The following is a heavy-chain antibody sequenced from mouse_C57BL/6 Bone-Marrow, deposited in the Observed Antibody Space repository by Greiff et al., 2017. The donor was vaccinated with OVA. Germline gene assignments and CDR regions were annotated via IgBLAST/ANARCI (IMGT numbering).Heavy chain of an antibody. CDR3: ARGAHYYGSSYPWFAY. J-gene: IGHJ3*01. Sequence: QVQLQQPGAELVMPGASVKLSCKASGYTFTSYWMHWVKQRPGQGLEWIGEIDPSDSYTNYNQKFKGKSTLTVDKSSSTAYMQLSSLTSEDSAVYYCARGAHYYGSSYPWFAYWGQGTLVTVSA. CDR2: IDPSDSYT. D-gene: IGHD1-1*01. V-gene: IGHV1-69*01. CDR1: GYTFTSYW.